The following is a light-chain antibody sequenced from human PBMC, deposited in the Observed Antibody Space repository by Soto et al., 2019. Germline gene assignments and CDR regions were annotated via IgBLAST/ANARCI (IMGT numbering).Light chain of an antibody. V-gene: IGKV3-20*01. Sequence: EIVLTQSPGTLSLSPGERATLSCRASQSVSSSYLAWYQQKPGQAPRLLIYGASSRATGLPDRFSGSGSGTDFTLTISRLEPEDFAVYYCQQRITFGPGTKVDIK. CDR2: GAS. CDR1: QSVSSSY. J-gene: IGKJ3*01. CDR3: QQRIT.